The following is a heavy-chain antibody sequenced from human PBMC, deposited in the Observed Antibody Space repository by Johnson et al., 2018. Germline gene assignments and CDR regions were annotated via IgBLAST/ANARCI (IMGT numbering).Heavy chain of an antibody. V-gene: IGHV3-30*18. CDR2: ISYDGSNK. D-gene: IGHD6-13*01. CDR3: AKDLGSSWTAYGKDV. J-gene: IGHJ6*04. Sequence: QVQLVQSGGGVVQPGRSLRLSCAASGFTFSRYGMHWVRPAPGKGLEWVAVISYDGSNKYYADSVKGRFTISRDNSKNTLYLQMNSLRAEDTDVYYCAKDLGSSWTAYGKDVWGKGTTVTVSS. CDR1: GFTFSRYG.